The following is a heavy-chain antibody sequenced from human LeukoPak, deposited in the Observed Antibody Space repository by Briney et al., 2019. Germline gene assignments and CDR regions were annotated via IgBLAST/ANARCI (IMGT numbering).Heavy chain of an antibody. D-gene: IGHD3-10*01. CDR2: ISSGSRSI. CDR3: ARDNGEGAFDI. J-gene: IGHJ3*02. V-gene: IGHV3-21*01. CDR1: GFTFSSYT. Sequence: GGSLRLSCAASGFTFSSYTMNWVRQAPGKGLEWVSSISSGSRSIFYANSVKGRFTISRDNTKNSLYLQLNSLRAEDTAVYYCARDNGEGAFDIWGQGTMVTVSS.